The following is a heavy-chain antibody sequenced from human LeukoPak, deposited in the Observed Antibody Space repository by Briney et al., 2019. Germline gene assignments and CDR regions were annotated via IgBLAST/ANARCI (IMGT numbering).Heavy chain of an antibody. CDR1: GFTFSSYW. Sequence: QSGGSLRLSCAASGFTFSSYWMSWVRQAPGKGLEWVANIKQDGSEKYYVDSVKGRFTISRDNAKNSLYLQMNSLRAEDTAVYYCAREHGFLEWLSLSDYYYYMDVWGKGTTVTVSS. D-gene: IGHD3-3*01. J-gene: IGHJ6*03. V-gene: IGHV3-7*01. CDR2: IKQDGSEK. CDR3: AREHGFLEWLSLSDYYYYMDV.